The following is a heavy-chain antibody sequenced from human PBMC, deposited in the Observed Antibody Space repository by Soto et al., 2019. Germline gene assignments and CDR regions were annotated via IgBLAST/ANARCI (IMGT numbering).Heavy chain of an antibody. J-gene: IGHJ4*02. CDR1: GYTFTSYD. D-gene: IGHD3-22*01. V-gene: IGHV1-8*01. Sequence: ASVKVSCKASGYTFTSYDINWVRQATGQGLEWMGWMNPNSGNTGYAQKFQGRVTMTRNTSISTAYMELSSLRSEDTAVYYCARGGRAKNPGYYYDSSGYYLAPNYWGQGTLVTVSS. CDR2: MNPNSGNT. CDR3: ARGGRAKNPGYYYDSSGYYLAPNY.